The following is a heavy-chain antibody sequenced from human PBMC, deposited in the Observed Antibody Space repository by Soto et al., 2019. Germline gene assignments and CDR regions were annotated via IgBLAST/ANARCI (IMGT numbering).Heavy chain of an antibody. CDR2: IWYDGSNK. J-gene: IGHJ4*02. D-gene: IGHD1-1*01. V-gene: IGHV3-33*01. Sequence: QVQLVESGGGVVQPGRSLRLSCAASGFTFSSYGMHWVRQAPGKGLEWVAVIWYDGSNKYYADSVKGRFTISRDNSKNTLYLQMNSLRAEDTAVYYCARARGVHPQVAFGYWGQGTLVTVSS. CDR1: GFTFSSYG. CDR3: ARARGVHPQVAFGY.